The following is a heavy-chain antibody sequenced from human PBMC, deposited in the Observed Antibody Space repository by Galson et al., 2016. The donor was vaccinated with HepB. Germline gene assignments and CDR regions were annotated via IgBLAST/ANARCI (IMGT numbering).Heavy chain of an antibody. CDR1: GGTSNNFA. CDR2: ISPTFGAA. J-gene: IGHJ4*02. D-gene: IGHD6-19*01. V-gene: IGHV1-69*06. CDR3: ARIARETIFFGSSGYYGFEY. Sequence: SVKVSCKASGGTSNNFALSWVRQAPGQGLQWMGGISPTFGAANYAQKFQGRVTITADKSTSTAYLELSSLTSEDTAIYYCARIARETIFFGSSGYYGFEYWGQGTQVTASS.